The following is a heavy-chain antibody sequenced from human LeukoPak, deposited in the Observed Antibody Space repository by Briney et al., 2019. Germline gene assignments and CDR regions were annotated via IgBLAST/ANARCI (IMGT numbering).Heavy chain of an antibody. V-gene: IGHV3-23*01. Sequence: GGSLRLSCAASELTFGDYAMSWVRQAPGKGLEWVSGISGSAGSTYYADSVKGRFTISRDNPKKALHLQMNRLRGEDTVVHYCAKEGGPSGSSQPNDYWGQGTLVTVSS. D-gene: IGHD6-6*01. CDR1: ELTFGDYA. J-gene: IGHJ4*02. CDR3: AKEGGPSGSSQPNDY. CDR2: ISGSAGST.